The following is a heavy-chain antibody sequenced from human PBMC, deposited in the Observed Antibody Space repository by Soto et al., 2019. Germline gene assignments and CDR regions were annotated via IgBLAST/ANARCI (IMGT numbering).Heavy chain of an antibody. Sequence: QVQLVQSGAEVTKPGSSVTVSCTASGDTFSRFTLSWVRQDPGQGLKWMGRIIPMLGMSNSALKFQGRVTIPADKSTNKFLMHLNSLRSHHTAVYYCATSYGRGSAHVGSWGQGTL. V-gene: IGHV1-69*02. CDR2: IIPMLGMS. D-gene: IGHD3-10*01. CDR1: GDTFSRFT. CDR3: ATSYGRGSAHVGS. J-gene: IGHJ4*02.